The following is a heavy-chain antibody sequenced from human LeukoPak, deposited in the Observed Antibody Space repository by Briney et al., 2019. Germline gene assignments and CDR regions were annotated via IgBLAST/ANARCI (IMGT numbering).Heavy chain of an antibody. CDR3: ARDYNFDY. Sequence: PGGSLRLSCAASGFTFSSYEMTWVRQAPGKGLEGISYISSSGRAIYYADSVKGRFTISRDNAKNSLYLQMNSLRAEDTAVYYCARDYNFDYWGQGTLVTVSS. V-gene: IGHV3-48*03. CDR2: ISSSGRAI. J-gene: IGHJ4*02. CDR1: GFTFSSYE.